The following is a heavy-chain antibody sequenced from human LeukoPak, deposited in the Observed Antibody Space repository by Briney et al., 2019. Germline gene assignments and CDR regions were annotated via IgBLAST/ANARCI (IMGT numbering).Heavy chain of an antibody. J-gene: IGHJ6*02. CDR1: GGSISNYY. V-gene: IGHV4-59*01. Sequence: SETLCLTCTVSGGSISNYYWNWIRQPPGKGLEWISYITGSSYFSGGTSYDPSLESRVTISVDTSKNQFSLTLNSVTAADTAVYYCARDSRDYGSGSYWDVWGQGTPVTVSS. D-gene: IGHD3-10*01. CDR3: ARDSRDYGSGSYWDV. CDR2: ITGSSYFSGGT.